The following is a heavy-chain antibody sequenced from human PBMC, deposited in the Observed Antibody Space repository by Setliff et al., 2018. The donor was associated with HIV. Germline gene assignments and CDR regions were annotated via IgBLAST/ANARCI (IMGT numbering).Heavy chain of an antibody. V-gene: IGHV4-30-4*08. CDR1: GGSISSGDYF. Sequence: SETLSLTCTVSGGSISSGDYFLSWIRQAPGKGLEWIGRIYTSGSTNYNPSLKSRVTISLETSKNQFPLRLSSVTAADTAVYFCARVRRDGNSFDDWGQGTLVTVSS. CDR3: ARVRRDGNSFDD. CDR2: IYTSGST. D-gene: IGHD4-4*01. J-gene: IGHJ4*02.